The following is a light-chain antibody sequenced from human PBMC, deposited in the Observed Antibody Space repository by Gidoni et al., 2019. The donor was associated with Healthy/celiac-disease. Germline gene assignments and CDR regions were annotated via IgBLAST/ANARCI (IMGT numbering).Light chain of an antibody. CDR1: QSVSSSY. Sequence: EIVLTQSPGTLSLSPGERATLSCRASQSVSSSYLAWYQQKPGQAPRLLNYGASSRATGIPDSFSGSGSGTDFTLTISRLEPEDFAVYYCQQYGSSPGNTFGQGTKLEIK. J-gene: IGKJ2*01. CDR3: QQYGSSPGNT. CDR2: GAS. V-gene: IGKV3-20*01.